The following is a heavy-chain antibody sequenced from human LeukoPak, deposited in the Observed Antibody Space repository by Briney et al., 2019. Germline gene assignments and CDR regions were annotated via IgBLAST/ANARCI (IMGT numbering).Heavy chain of an antibody. J-gene: IGHJ4*02. CDR1: GGSISSYY. CDR3: ARGPRVKTLRGYSSAWYSY. V-gene: IGHV4-59*12. CDR2: IYYSGST. D-gene: IGHD6-19*01. Sequence: SETLSLTCTVSGGSISSYYWSWIRQPPGKGLEWIGYIYYSGSTNYNPSLKSRVTISVDTSKNQFSLKLSSVTAADTAVYYCARGPRVKTLRGYSSAWYSYWGQGTLVTVSS.